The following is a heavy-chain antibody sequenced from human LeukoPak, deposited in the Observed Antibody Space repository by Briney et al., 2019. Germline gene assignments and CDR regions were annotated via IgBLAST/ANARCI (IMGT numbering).Heavy chain of an antibody. J-gene: IGHJ4*02. V-gene: IGHV3-64D*06. CDR3: VKDRSIAAPNNDFFDS. Sequence: GGSLRLSCSASGFTFNRFYLHWVRQAPGKGLEFVSHISSNGATTYYADFVKGRFTISRDNSKNTLYLQMSSLRADDTAVYYCVKDRSIAAPNNDFFDSWGQGALVTVSS. D-gene: IGHD6-6*01. CDR1: GFTFNRFY. CDR2: ISSNGATT.